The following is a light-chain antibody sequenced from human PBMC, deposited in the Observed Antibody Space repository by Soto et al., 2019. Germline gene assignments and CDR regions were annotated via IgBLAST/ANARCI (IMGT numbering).Light chain of an antibody. CDR1: SSNIGVGYD. CDR2: GNN. V-gene: IGLV1-40*01. Sequence: QSVLTQPPSVSGSPGQRVTISCTGSSSNIGVGYDVHWYQKHPGTAPKLLIYGNNNRPPGVPDRFSGSRSGASASLAITGLQAEDEDDSYCQCYEHGLSGSWVFGGGTKLTVL. J-gene: IGLJ3*02. CDR3: QCYEHGLSGSWV.